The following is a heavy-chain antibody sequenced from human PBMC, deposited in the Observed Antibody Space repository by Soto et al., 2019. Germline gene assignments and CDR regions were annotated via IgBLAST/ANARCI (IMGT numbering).Heavy chain of an antibody. CDR3: AREEWRTGRGWMGS. V-gene: IGHV4-4*02. CDR2: TYRCATT. J-gene: IGHJ5*02. Sequence: QVQLQESGPGLVRPSGTLSLNCAVSSGSLNTNHWWTWVRQSPGKGLEWIGETYRCATTNHNPSLQRRASFSIAMSKNQFSLPLRSVTAADSAVYSCAREEWRTGRGWMGSWGQGVLVSVSS. D-gene: IGHD3-3*01. CDR1: SGSLNTNHW.